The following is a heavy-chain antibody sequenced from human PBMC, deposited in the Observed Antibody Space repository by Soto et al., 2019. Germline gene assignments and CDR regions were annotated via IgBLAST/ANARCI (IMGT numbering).Heavy chain of an antibody. Sequence: ASVKVSCKASGYTFTGFHIHWVRQAPGQGLEWMGWINPNGGGRNYAQKFQGWVTMTRDTSISTAYMELSRLKSDDTAVYYCASCPVGLTTGFDHWGQGTLVTVSS. CDR3: ASCPVGLTTGFDH. CDR2: INPNGGGR. D-gene: IGHD1-26*01. CDR1: GYTFTGFH. J-gene: IGHJ4*02. V-gene: IGHV1-2*04.